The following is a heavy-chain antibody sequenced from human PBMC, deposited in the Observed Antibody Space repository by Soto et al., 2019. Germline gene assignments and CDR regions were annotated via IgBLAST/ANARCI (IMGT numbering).Heavy chain of an antibody. CDR2: IVVGSGNT. D-gene: IGHD3-10*01. V-gene: IGHV1-58*01. CDR3: AAPSMVRGVILADY. Sequence: ASVKVSCKASGFTFTSSAVQWVRQARGQRLEWIGWIVVGSGNTNYAQKFQERVTITRDMSTSTAYMELSSLRSEDTAVYYCAAPSMVRGVILADYWGQGTLVTVYS. J-gene: IGHJ4*02. CDR1: GFTFTSSA.